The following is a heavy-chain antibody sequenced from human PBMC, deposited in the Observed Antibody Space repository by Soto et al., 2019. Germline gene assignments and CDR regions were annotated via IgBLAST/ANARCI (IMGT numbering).Heavy chain of an antibody. D-gene: IGHD3-3*01. J-gene: IGHJ6*03. CDR3: ARISYDFWSGYYYYYYYYMDV. V-gene: IGHV2-26*01. CDR1: GFSLSNARMG. Sequence: SGPTLVNPTETLTLTCTVSGFSLSNARMGVSWIRQPPGKALEWLAHIFSNDEKSYSTSLKSRLTISKDTSKSQVVLTMTNMDPVDTATYYCARISYDFWSGYYYYYYYYMDVSGKGTTVTVSS. CDR2: IFSNDEK.